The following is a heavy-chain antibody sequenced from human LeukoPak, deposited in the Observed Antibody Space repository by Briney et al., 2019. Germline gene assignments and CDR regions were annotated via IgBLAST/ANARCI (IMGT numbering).Heavy chain of an antibody. CDR1: GGSISNNW. V-gene: IGHV4-4*02. D-gene: IGHD3-16*02. CDR2: IFHRGMP. CDR3: ARVMGASWFFYLDV. J-gene: IGHJ6*03. Sequence: SETLSLTCTVSGGSISNNWWSWVRQSPGMRLEWIGQIFHRGMPNYNPSLKSRVTMSIDKSNNQLSLKMNSVTAADTAVYYCARVMGASWFFYLDVWGKGTTVTVSS.